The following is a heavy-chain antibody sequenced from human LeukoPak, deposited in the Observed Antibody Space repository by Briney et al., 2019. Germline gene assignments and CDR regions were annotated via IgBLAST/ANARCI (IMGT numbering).Heavy chain of an antibody. CDR1: GFTFSSYG. CDR2: ILSDGSKE. J-gene: IGHJ4*02. CDR3: ARSRGGVFYFDY. V-gene: IGHV3-33*01. D-gene: IGHD2-8*02. Sequence: GSLRLSCAASGFTFSSYGMHWVRQTPGKGLEWVAVILSDGSKEFYTDSVKGRFTISRDNSKNTLYLQMNSLRAEDTAVYYCARSRGGVFYFDYWGQGTLVTVSS.